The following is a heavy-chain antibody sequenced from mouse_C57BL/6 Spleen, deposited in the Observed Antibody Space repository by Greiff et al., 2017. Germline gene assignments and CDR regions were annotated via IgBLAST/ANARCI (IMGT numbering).Heavy chain of an antibody. D-gene: IGHD1-1*01. CDR2: INPNYGTT. V-gene: IGHV1-39*01. CDR1: GYSFTDYN. CDR3: ARSPYGSSYGYFDY. J-gene: IGHJ2*01. Sequence: VQLKESGPELVKPGASVKISCKASGYSFTDYNMNWVKQSNGKSLEWIGVINPNYGTTSYNQKFKGKATLTVDQSSSTAYMQLNSLASEDSAVYYCARSPYGSSYGYFDYWGQGTTLTVSS.